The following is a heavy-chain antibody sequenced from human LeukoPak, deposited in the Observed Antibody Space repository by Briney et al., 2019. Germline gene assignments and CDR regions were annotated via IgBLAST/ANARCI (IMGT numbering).Heavy chain of an antibody. V-gene: IGHV1-3*01. Sequence: GASVKVSCKASGYTFTSYAMHWVRQAPGQRLEWMGWIDAGNGNTKYSQKFQRRVTITRDTSASTAYMELSSLRSEDTAVYYCARARDTAMADYWGQGTLVTVSS. CDR2: IDAGNGNT. J-gene: IGHJ4*02. D-gene: IGHD5-18*01. CDR1: GYTFTSYA. CDR3: ARARDTAMADY.